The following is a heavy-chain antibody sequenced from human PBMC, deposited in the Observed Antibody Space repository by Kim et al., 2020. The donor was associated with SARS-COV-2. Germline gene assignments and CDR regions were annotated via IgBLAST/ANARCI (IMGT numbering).Heavy chain of an antibody. V-gene: IGHV4-39*01. CDR2: MYYSGSS. Sequence: SETLSLTCIVSGDSISTSNYHWGWVRQPPGEGLEWIGTMYYSGSSYYNPSLRSRVTISIDASKNQFFLKLSSVTAADTAVYYCASGTFHSDPEYWGQGILVTVSS. CDR3: ASGTFHSDPEY. J-gene: IGHJ4*02. CDR1: GDSISTSNYH. D-gene: IGHD1-26*01.